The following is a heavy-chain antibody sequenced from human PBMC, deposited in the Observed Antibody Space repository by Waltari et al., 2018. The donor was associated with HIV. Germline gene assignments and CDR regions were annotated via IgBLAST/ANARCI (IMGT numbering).Heavy chain of an antibody. D-gene: IGHD4-17*01. V-gene: IGHV1-69*01. CDR1: GGTFSSYA. Sequence: QVQLVQSGAEVKKPGSSVKVSCKASGGTFSSYAISWVRQAPGQGLEWMGGIIPILGTANYAQKFQGRVTITADESTSTAYMELSSLGSEDTAVYYCARNKYGDFNRAYYLDYWGQGTLVTVSS. J-gene: IGHJ4*02. CDR2: IIPILGTA. CDR3: ARNKYGDFNRAYYLDY.